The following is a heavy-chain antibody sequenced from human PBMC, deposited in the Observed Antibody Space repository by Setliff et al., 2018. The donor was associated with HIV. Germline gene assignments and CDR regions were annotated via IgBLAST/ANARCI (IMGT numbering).Heavy chain of an antibody. Sequence: PGGSLRLSCAASGFTFSSYAMSWVRQAPGQGLVWVSGINNDTTTTTYADSVKGRFSISRDNAKNTLYLQMNGLRGEDTAVYYCAMFSGSSGWGQGTQVTVPS. CDR2: INNDTTTT. J-gene: IGHJ4*02. V-gene: IGHV3-74*01. CDR1: GFTFSSYA. CDR3: AMFSGSSG. D-gene: IGHD6-6*01.